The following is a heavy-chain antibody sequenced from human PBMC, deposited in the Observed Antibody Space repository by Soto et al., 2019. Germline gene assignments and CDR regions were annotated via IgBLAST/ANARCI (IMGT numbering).Heavy chain of an antibody. D-gene: IGHD6-19*01. Sequence: PGGSLRLSCAASGFTFITYGMHWVRQAPGKGLEWVAVISYDGNNQYYADSVKGRFTISRDNSKNRLYLQMSGLRTEDTAVYYCASPMGGYSSGWSSPERSAFDIWGQGTMVTVSS. J-gene: IGHJ3*02. CDR1: GFTFITYG. V-gene: IGHV3-30*03. CDR2: ISYDGNNQ. CDR3: ASPMGGYSSGWSSPERSAFDI.